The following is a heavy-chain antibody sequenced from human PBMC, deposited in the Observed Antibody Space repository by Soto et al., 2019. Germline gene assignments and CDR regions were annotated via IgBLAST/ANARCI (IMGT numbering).Heavy chain of an antibody. Sequence: ASVKVSCKASGYTFTSYDINWVRQATGQGLEWMGWMNPNSGNTGYAQKFQGRVTMTRNTSISTAYMELSSLRSEETAVYYCARGRSSARFGEPWEYYFDYWGQGTLVTVSS. CDR1: GYTFTSYD. V-gene: IGHV1-8*01. CDR3: ARGRSSARFGEPWEYYFDY. CDR2: MNPNSGNT. D-gene: IGHD3-10*01. J-gene: IGHJ4*02.